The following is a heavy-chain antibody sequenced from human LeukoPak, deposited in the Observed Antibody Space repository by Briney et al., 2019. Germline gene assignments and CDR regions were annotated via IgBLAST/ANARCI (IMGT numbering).Heavy chain of an antibody. CDR3: AELGITMIGGV. Sequence: GGSLRLSCAASGFTFSHSAMSWVRQAPGKGLEWISTISGSGSDTNYADSVRGRLIISRDNSKNTPYLQVNSLRAEDTAVYYCAELGITMIGGVWGKGTTVTISS. CDR2: ISGSGSDT. J-gene: IGHJ6*04. V-gene: IGHV3-23*01. CDR1: GFTFSHSA. D-gene: IGHD3-10*02.